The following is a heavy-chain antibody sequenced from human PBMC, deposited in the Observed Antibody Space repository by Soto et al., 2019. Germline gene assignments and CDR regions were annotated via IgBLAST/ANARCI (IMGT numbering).Heavy chain of an antibody. CDR2: IYYSGNT. CDR1: GDSITSNYW. J-gene: IGHJ5*02. CDR3: ARSNYRGWFDP. D-gene: IGHD1-7*01. V-gene: IGHV4-28*01. Sequence: SETLSLTCAVSGDSITSNYWWGWIRRPPGKGLEWIGYIYYSGNTFYNPSLKSRVTMSVDTSKNQFSLNVNSVTAVDTAVYYCARSNYRGWFDPWGQGTLVTVSS.